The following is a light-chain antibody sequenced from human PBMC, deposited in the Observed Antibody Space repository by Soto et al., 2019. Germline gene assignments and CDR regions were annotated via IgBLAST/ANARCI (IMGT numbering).Light chain of an antibody. CDR2: AAS. J-gene: IGKJ2*01. CDR1: QNVDNN. Sequence: DIQMTQSPSSLSAFIGDRVTITCRASQNVDNNVNWYQQKPGQVPRLLIYAASSLQGGVPSRFSGSGSGTDFTLTISSLQPEDFATYYCQQGYSVYTFGQGTRLEIK. CDR3: QQGYSVYT. V-gene: IGKV1-39*01.